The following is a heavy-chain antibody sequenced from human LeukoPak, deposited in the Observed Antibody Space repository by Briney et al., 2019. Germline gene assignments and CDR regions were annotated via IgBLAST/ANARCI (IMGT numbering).Heavy chain of an antibody. J-gene: IGHJ4*02. V-gene: IGHV1-2*06. CDR1: GYTFTGYY. D-gene: IGHD5-18*01. Sequence: GASAKVSCKASGYTFTGYYMHWVRQAPGQGLEWMGRINPNSGGTNYAQKFQGRVTMTRDTSISTVYMELSRLRSDDTAVYYCARDQGYSYEFDYWGQGTLVTVSS. CDR3: ARDQGYSYEFDY. CDR2: INPNSGGT.